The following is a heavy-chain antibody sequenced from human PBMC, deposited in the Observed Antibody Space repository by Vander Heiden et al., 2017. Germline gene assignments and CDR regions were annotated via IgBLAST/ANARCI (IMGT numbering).Heavy chain of an antibody. CDR3: ARRGRVTGWNYYYYYGMDV. D-gene: IGHD3-16*01. CDR1: GGSISSSSYH. V-gene: IGHV4-39*01. CDR2: IYYSGST. Sequence: QLQLQESGPGLVKPSETLSLTCTVSGGSISSSSYHWGWIRQPPGKGLEWIGSIYYSGSTYYNPSLKSRVTISVDTSKNQFSLKLSSVTAADTAVYYCARRGRVTGWNYYYYYGMDVWGQGTTVTVSS. J-gene: IGHJ6*02.